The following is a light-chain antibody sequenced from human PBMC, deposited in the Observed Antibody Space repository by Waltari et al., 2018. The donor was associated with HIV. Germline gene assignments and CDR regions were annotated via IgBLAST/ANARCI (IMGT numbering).Light chain of an antibody. CDR1: QGIKNY. Sequence: DIQMTQSPSSMSASVGDRLTIPCRTSQGIKNYFAWFQQKPGRAPKSLIYAASRLQSRAPTRCSGSGSGTDFTLTISSLQPEDFATYYCHQYNSYPLTFGEGTKVEIK. CDR2: AAS. J-gene: IGKJ4*01. CDR3: HQYNSYPLT. V-gene: IGKV1-16*01.